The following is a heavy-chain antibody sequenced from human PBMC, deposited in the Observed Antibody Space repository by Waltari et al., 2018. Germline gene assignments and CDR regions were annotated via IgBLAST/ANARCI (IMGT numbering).Heavy chain of an antibody. Sequence: EVQVAESGGGLIQPGGSLRLSCAAPGFPFSNSNMNWVRQAPGEGLECVAYISSNGASIYYADSVKGRFTISRDNAKNSLYLQMSSLRAEDTAVYYCTRPLNFGGQGTLVTVSS. CDR3: TRPLNF. D-gene: IGHD2-8*01. CDR2: ISSNGASI. CDR1: GFPFSNSN. V-gene: IGHV3-48*01. J-gene: IGHJ4*02.